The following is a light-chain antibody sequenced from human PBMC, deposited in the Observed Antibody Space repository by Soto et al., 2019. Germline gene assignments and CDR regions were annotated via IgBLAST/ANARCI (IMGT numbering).Light chain of an antibody. J-gene: IGKJ4*01. V-gene: IGKV4-1*01. CDR3: QQYYTLPLT. CDR1: QSVLFTSNNKNY. Sequence: DIVMTQSPDSLAVSLGERATINCESSQSVLFTSNNKNYLAWYQQKPGQPPKLLLSWASARESGVPERFSGSGSGTLFTLSISSLQAEDVAVYYCQQYYTLPLTFGGGTKVDI. CDR2: WAS.